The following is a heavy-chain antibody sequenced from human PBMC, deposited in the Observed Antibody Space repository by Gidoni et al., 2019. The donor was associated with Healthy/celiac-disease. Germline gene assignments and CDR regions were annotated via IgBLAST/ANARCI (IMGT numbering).Heavy chain of an antibody. CDR3: AKVRHDSSGYSY. D-gene: IGHD3-22*01. CDR2: ISGSGGST. V-gene: IGHV3-23*01. CDR1: GFTFSSSA. J-gene: IGHJ4*02. Sequence: EVQLLESGGGLVLPGGSLRLSWAAPGFTFSSSAISGVCQAPGKGLGWVSAISGSGGSTYYADSVKGRFTISRDNSKNTLYLQMNSLRAEDTAVYYCAKVRHDSSGYSYWGQGTLVTVSS.